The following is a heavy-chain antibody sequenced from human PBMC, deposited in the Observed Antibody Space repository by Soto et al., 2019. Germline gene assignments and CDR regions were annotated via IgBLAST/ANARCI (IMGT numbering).Heavy chain of an antibody. Sequence: GGSLRLSCAASGFTFSSYGMHWVRQAPGKGLEWVAVISYDGTNKYYADSVKGRFTISRDNSKNTLYLQMNSLRAEDTAVFYCTKHPPPQYYDGSGYHSIDNFDSWGQGTLVTVSS. CDR2: ISYDGTNK. J-gene: IGHJ4*02. D-gene: IGHD3-22*01. CDR3: TKHPPPQYYDGSGYHSIDNFDS. V-gene: IGHV3-30*18. CDR1: GFTFSSYG.